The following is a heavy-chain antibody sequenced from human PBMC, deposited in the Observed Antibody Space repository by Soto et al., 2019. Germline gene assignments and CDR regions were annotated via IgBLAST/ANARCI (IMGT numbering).Heavy chain of an antibody. CDR3: ARAYGYYFDY. CDR2: IYYSGST. J-gene: IGHJ4*02. V-gene: IGHV4-61*08. Sequence: SETLSLTCAVSGGSISSGGYSWSWIRQPPGKGLEWIGYIYYSGSTNYNPSLKSRVTISVDTSKNQFSLKLSSVTAADTAVYYCARAYGYYFDYWGQGTLVTVPQ. CDR1: GGSISSGGYS. D-gene: IGHD4-17*01.